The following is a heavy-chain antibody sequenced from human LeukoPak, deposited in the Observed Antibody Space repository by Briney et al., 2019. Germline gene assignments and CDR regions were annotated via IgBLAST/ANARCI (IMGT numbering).Heavy chain of an antibody. V-gene: IGHV3-43*02. CDR3: AKDMVRGVMGRLVDY. CDR2: VSGDGGST. J-gene: IGHJ4*02. CDR1: GFTFDDYA. Sequence: GGSLSLSCAASGFTFDDYAMHWVRQAPGKGLEWVSLVSGDGGSTYYADSVKGRFTISRDNSKNSLYLQMNSLRTEDTALYYCAKDMVRGVMGRLVDYWGQGTLVTVSS. D-gene: IGHD3-10*01.